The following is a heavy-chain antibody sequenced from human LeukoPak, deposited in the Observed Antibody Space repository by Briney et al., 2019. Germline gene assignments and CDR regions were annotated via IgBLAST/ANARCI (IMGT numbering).Heavy chain of an antibody. D-gene: IGHD3-3*01. J-gene: IGHJ4*02. CDR2: ISGSGGST. CDR3: AKGYDFWSGYYDY. V-gene: IGHV3-23*01. Sequence: GGSLRLSCAASGFTFSSYAMSWGRQAPGKGLEWVSAISGSGGSTYYADSVKGRFTISRDNSKNTLYLQMNSLRAEDTAVYYCAKGYDFWSGYYDYWGQGTLVTVSS. CDR1: GFTFSSYA.